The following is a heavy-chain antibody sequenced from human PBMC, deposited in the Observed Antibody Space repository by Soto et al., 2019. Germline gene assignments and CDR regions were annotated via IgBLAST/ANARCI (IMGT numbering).Heavy chain of an antibody. Sequence: ASETLSLTCSVSSASLSSSTYYWSWIRHPPGRGPEWIGSIYYSGNTYYKPSLKSRVSISIDTSRNQFSLKLTSVTAADTGVYYCASSSPFHYWGPGILVTVSS. J-gene: IGHJ4*02. CDR3: ASSSPFHY. D-gene: IGHD6-6*01. CDR2: IYYSGNT. V-gene: IGHV4-39*01. CDR1: SASLSSSTYY.